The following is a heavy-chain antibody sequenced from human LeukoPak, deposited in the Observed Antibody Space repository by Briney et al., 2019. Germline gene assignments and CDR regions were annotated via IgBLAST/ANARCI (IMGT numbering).Heavy chain of an antibody. CDR2: INYSGSA. J-gene: IGHJ4*02. CDR3: ARVYRDDFWSGYSTHFDY. Sequence: SETLSLTCTVSGGSISNYYWSWVRQPPGKGLEGIGYINYSGSANYNPSLKSRVTMSVDTSKNQFSLKLTSVTAADTAVYYCARVYRDDFWSGYSTHFDYWGQGTLVTVSS. V-gene: IGHV4-59*01. CDR1: GGSISNYY. D-gene: IGHD3-3*01.